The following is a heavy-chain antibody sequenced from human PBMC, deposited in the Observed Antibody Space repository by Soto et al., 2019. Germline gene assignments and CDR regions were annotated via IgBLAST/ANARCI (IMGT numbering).Heavy chain of an antibody. J-gene: IGHJ6*02. Sequence: QVQLVQSGAEVKKPGASVKVSCKASGYTFTSYGISWVRQAPGQGLEWMGWISAYNGNTNYAQKLQGRVTMTTDTSTSTAYMELRSLRSDDTAVYYCARDGFPSSGWYLGYYYYGMDVWGQGTTFTVSS. CDR1: GYTFTSYG. V-gene: IGHV1-18*01. CDR3: ARDGFPSSGWYLGYYYYGMDV. D-gene: IGHD6-19*01. CDR2: ISAYNGNT.